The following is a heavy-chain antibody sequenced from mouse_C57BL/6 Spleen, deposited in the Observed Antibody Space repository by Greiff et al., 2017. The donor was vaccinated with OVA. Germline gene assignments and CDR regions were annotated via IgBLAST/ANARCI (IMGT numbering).Heavy chain of an antibody. CDR1: GYTFTSYW. CDR3: ARMGVVASGDY. Sequence: QVQLKRPGAELVKPGASVKMSCKASGYTFTSYWITWVKQRPGQGLEWIGDIYPGSGSTNYNEKFKSKATLTVDTSSSTAYMQLSSLTSEDSAVYYCARMGVVASGDYWGQGTTLTVSS. J-gene: IGHJ2*01. CDR2: IYPGSGST. V-gene: IGHV1-55*01. D-gene: IGHD1-1*01.